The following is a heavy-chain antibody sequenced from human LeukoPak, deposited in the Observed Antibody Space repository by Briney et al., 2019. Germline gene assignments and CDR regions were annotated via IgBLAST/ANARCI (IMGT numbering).Heavy chain of an antibody. J-gene: IGHJ4*02. CDR1: GFTFSSYS. Sequence: GGALRLSRAASGFTFSSYSLNWVRQAPGKGLEWLSYITSSSSSIFYADSVKGGYTISRDNAKNSLYLQMNRLRVEDTAVYDCASDRLESGYDNDYWGQGTLVTVSS. V-gene: IGHV3-48*04. CDR2: ITSSSSSI. D-gene: IGHD5-12*01. CDR3: ASDRLESGYDNDY.